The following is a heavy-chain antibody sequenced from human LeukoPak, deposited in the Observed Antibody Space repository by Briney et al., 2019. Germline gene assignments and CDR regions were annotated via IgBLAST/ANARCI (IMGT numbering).Heavy chain of an antibody. J-gene: IGHJ4*02. Sequence: SETLFLTCTVSGYSISSGYYWGWIRQPPGKGLEWIGSIYHSGSTYYNPSLKSRVTISVDTSKNQFSLKLSSVTAADTAVYYCARYFFEFRVRTIDYWGQGTLVTVSS. CDR3: ARYFFEFRVRTIDY. CDR1: GYSISSGYY. CDR2: IYHSGST. V-gene: IGHV4-38-2*02. D-gene: IGHD2/OR15-2a*01.